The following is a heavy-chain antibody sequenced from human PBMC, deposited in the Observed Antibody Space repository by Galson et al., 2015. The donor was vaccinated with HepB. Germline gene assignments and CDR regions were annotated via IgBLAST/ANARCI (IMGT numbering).Heavy chain of an antibody. Sequence: PALVKPTQTLTLTCTVSGFSLSNARMGVSWIRQPPGKALEWLAHIFSNDEKSYSTSLKSRLTISKDTSKSQVVLTMTNMDPVDTATYYCARIEGGSGWPFDYWGQGTLVTVSS. V-gene: IGHV2-26*01. CDR1: GFSLSNARMG. D-gene: IGHD6-19*01. CDR3: ARIEGGSGWPFDY. J-gene: IGHJ4*02. CDR2: IFSNDEK.